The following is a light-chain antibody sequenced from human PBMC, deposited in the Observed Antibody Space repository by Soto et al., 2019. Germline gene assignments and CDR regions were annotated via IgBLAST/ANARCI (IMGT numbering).Light chain of an antibody. V-gene: IGLV2-18*01. J-gene: IGLJ1*01. CDR2: EAS. Sequence: QSVLTQPPSVSGSPGQSVTISCTGTSTDFVTYNRVSWYQQPPGTAPNLIVYEASNRPSGVPDRFSGSKSGNTASLTISGLQAADEADYYCSLYTSENTDVFGTGTKVTVL. CDR3: SLYTSENTDV. CDR1: STDFVTYNR.